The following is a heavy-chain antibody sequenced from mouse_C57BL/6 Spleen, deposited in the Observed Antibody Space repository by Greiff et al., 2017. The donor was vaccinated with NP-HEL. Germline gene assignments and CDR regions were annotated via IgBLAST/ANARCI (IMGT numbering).Heavy chain of an antibody. V-gene: IGHV1-53*01. D-gene: IGHD1-1*01. CDR2: INPSNGGT. CDR1: GYTFTSYW. Sequence: VQLQQPGTELVKPGASVKLSCKASGYTFTSYWMHWVKQRPGQGLEWIGNINPSNGGTNYNEKFKSKATLTVDKSSSTAYMQLSSLTSEDSAVYYCARGTTVVAPAMDYWGQGPSVTVSS. CDR3: ARGTTVVAPAMDY. J-gene: IGHJ4*01.